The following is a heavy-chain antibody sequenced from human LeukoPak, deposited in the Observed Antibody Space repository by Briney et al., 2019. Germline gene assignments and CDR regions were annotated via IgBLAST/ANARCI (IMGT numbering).Heavy chain of an antibody. CDR3: TTRARAVAGG. CDR2: IKSKTDGGTT. J-gene: IGHJ4*02. V-gene: IGHV3-15*01. D-gene: IGHD6-19*01. Sequence: GGSLRLSCTASGFTFGDYAMSWFRQAPGKGLEWVGRIKSKTDGGTTDYAAPVKGRFTISRDDSKNTLYLQMNSLKTEDTAVYYCTTRARAVAGGWGQGTLVTVSS. CDR1: GFTFGDYA.